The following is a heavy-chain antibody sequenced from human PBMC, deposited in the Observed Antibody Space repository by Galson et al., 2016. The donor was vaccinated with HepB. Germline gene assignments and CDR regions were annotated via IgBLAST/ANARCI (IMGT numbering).Heavy chain of an antibody. Sequence: SLRLSCAASGFTFRSYSMNWVRQAPGEGLEWVSYITSSSSTIYYTDSVKGRFTISRDNAKNSLFLQMNSLRAEDTAVYYCVSSLGGPRGMDVWGKGTTVTVSS. J-gene: IGHJ6*04. V-gene: IGHV3-48*01. CDR1: GFTFRSYS. D-gene: IGHD3-16*01. CDR2: ITSSSSTI. CDR3: VSSLGGPRGMDV.